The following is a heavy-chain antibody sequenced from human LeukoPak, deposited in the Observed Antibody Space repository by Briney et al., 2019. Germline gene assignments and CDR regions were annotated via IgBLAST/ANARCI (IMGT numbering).Heavy chain of an antibody. CDR3: ARGSDYSDSNGYFLNWFDS. CDR2: ISGSGGST. J-gene: IGHJ5*01. Sequence: GGSLRLSCAASGFTFSSYAMSWVRQAPGKGLEWVSAISGSGGSTYYADSVKGRFTISRDNSKNTLYLQMNSLRAEDTAVYYCARGSDYSDSNGYFLNWFDSWGQGTLVSVSS. CDR1: GFTFSSYA. D-gene: IGHD3-22*01. V-gene: IGHV3-23*01.